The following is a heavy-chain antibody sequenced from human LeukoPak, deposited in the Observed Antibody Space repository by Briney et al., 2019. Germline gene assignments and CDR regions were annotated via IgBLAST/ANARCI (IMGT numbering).Heavy chain of an antibody. Sequence: SETLSLTCAVSGGSISSSNWWSWVRQPPGKGLEWIGEIYHSGSTYYTPSLKSRVSISVDTSKNQCSLKLSSVTAADTAVYYCARDLEEQGDYYTSGGYYYFDYWGQGTLVTVSS. CDR1: GGSISSSNW. D-gene: IGHD3-10*01. V-gene: IGHV4-4*02. CDR2: IYHSGST. J-gene: IGHJ4*02. CDR3: ARDLEEQGDYYTSGGYYYFDY.